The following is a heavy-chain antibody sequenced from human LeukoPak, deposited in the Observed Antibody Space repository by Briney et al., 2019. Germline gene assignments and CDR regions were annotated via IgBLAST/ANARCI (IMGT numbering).Heavy chain of an antibody. Sequence: PGGSLRLSCAASGFTFSKYWMSWVRQPPGKGLEWMANINQDGSTKHYVESVKGRITISRDNAKNSLYLQMNSLRVEDTAVYYCARFRSFDIDVWGKGTTVTISS. CDR3: ARFRSFDIDV. V-gene: IGHV3-7*01. CDR1: GFTFSKYW. CDR2: INQDGSTK. D-gene: IGHD3-9*01. J-gene: IGHJ6*03.